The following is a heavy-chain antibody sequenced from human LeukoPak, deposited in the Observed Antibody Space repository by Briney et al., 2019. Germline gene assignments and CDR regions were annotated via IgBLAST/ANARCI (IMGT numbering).Heavy chain of an antibody. CDR2: IGGSVAET. J-gene: IGHJ6*03. Sequence: GGSLRLSCAASGFTFSSYSMNWVRQAPGKGLECVSAIGGSVAETYSADSVKGRFTISRDNSKNTLYLQMNSLRAEDTAIYYCAKGTVGTYYFYYMDVWGKGTTVTVSS. D-gene: IGHD6-13*01. V-gene: IGHV3-23*01. CDR1: GFTFSSYS. CDR3: AKGTVGTYYFYYMDV.